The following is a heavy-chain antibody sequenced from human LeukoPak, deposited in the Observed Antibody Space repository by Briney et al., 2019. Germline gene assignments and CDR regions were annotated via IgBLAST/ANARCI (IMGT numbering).Heavy chain of an antibody. Sequence: GRSLRLSCAASGFTFSSYGMHWVRQAPGKGLEWVAVISYDGSNKYYADSVKGRFTISRGNSKNTLYLQMNSLRADDTAVYYCAKAVVAAIGYWGQGTLVTVSS. CDR3: AKAVVAAIGY. J-gene: IGHJ4*02. CDR2: ISYDGSNK. V-gene: IGHV3-30*18. D-gene: IGHD2-15*01. CDR1: GFTFSSYG.